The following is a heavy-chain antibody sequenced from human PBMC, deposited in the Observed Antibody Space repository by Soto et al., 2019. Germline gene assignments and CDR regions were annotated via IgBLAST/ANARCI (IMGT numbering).Heavy chain of an antibody. V-gene: IGHV3-23*01. CDR3: AHATSTMTMWDYYFDT. CDR2: ISGTGRST. D-gene: IGHD3-10*02. J-gene: IGHJ4*02. Sequence: GGSLILSCAASGFNSGATFGGFAMNWVRQAPGKGLEWVSVISGTGRSTYYAESVKGRFTISRDNSMNTLYLQMNSLRAEDTAGYCCAHATSTMTMWDYYFDTWGQGTPVTVS. CDR1: GFNSGATFGGFA.